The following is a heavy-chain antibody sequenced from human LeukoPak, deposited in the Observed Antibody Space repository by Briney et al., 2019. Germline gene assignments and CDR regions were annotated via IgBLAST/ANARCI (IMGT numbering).Heavy chain of an antibody. CDR2: IIPIFGTA. V-gene: IGHV1-69*05. Sequence: SVKVSCKASGGTFSSYAISWARQAPGQGLEWMGGIIPIFGTANYAQKFQGRVTITTDESTSTAYMELSNLRSEDTAVYYCARSVITMVRGVIPYYFDYWGQGTLVTVSS. CDR1: GGTFSSYA. J-gene: IGHJ4*02. D-gene: IGHD3-10*01. CDR3: ARSVITMVRGVIPYYFDY.